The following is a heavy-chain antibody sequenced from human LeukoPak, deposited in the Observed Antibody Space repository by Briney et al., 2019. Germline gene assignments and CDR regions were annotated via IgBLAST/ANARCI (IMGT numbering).Heavy chain of an antibody. Sequence: PGGSLRLSCAASGFTFSSYSMNWVRQAPGKGLEWVSSISSSSSYIYYADSVKGRFTISRDNAKNSLYLQMNSLRAEDTAVYYCGREGEMATIGWFDPWGQGTLVTASS. V-gene: IGHV3-21*01. CDR3: GREGEMATIGWFDP. CDR2: ISSSSSYI. CDR1: GFTFSSYS. D-gene: IGHD5-24*01. J-gene: IGHJ5*02.